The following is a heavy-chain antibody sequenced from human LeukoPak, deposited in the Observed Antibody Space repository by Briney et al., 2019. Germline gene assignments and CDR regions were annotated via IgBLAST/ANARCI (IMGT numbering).Heavy chain of an antibody. CDR2: INPSGGST. V-gene: IGHV1-46*01. CDR1: GYTFTGYY. J-gene: IGHJ4*02. D-gene: IGHD2-2*01. Sequence: ASVKVSCKASGYTFTGYYMHWVRQAPGQGLEWMGIINPSGGSTSYAQKLQGRVTMTRDTSTSTVYMELSSLRSEDTAIYYCARVRYCSNTSCPDFDYWGQGTLVTVSS. CDR3: ARVRYCSNTSCPDFDY.